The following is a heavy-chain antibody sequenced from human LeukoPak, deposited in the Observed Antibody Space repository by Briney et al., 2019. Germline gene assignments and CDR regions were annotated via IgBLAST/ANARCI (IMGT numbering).Heavy chain of an antibody. CDR1: GYTFTSYY. D-gene: IGHD3-22*01. J-gene: IGHJ4*02. CDR3: ARGEGYYYDSSGYYSFDY. V-gene: IGHV1-46*01. Sequence: ASVKVSCKASGYTFTSYYMHWVRQAPGQGLEWMGIINPSGGSTSYAQKFQGRVTMTRDASTSTVYMELSSLRSEDTAVYYCARGEGYYYDSSGYYSFDYWGQGTLVTVSS. CDR2: INPSGGST.